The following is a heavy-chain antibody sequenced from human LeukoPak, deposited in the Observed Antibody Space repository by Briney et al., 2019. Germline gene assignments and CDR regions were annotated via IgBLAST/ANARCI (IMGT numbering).Heavy chain of an antibody. CDR2: ISSSGTI. J-gene: IGHJ4*02. D-gene: IGHD1/OR15-1a*01. CDR3: ARDQGNWNIDY. Sequence: AGGSLRLSCAASGFTFSTYSMIWVRQAPGKGLEWVSYISSSGTIYYADSVKGRFTISRDNAKNSLYLQMNSLRAEDTAVYYCARDQGNWNIDYWGQGTLVTVSS. V-gene: IGHV3-48*04. CDR1: GFTFSTYS.